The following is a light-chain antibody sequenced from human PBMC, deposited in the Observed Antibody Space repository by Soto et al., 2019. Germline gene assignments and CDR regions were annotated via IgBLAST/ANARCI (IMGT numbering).Light chain of an antibody. V-gene: IGKV3-20*01. CDR1: QSVSSSF. J-gene: IGKJ1*01. CDR2: GAS. Sequence: EIVLTQSPGTLSLSPGERATLSCRASQSVSSSFLAWYQQKPGQAPRLLIYGASNRATGIPDRFSGSGSGTEFTLTLSRLEPEDFAVYYCQQYVTSPWAFGQGTQVAIE. CDR3: QQYVTSPWA.